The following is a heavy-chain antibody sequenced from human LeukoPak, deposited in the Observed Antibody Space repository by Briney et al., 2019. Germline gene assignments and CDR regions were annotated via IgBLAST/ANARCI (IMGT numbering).Heavy chain of an antibody. CDR1: GGSISSSSYY. D-gene: IGHD6-19*01. Sequence: SETLSLTCTVSGGSISSSSYYWGWIRQPPGKGLEWIGSIYYSGSTYYNPSLKSRVTISVDTSKNQFSLKLSSVTAADTAVYYCARGPKPPRGWYFFCYMDVWGKGTTVTVSS. J-gene: IGHJ6*03. CDR2: IYYSGST. CDR3: ARGPKPPRGWYFFCYMDV. V-gene: IGHV4-39*01.